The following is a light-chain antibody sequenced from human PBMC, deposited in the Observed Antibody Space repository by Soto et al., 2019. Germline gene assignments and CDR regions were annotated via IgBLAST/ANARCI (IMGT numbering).Light chain of an antibody. CDR1: ETVNNNF. Sequence: ETVLTQSPGTLYLSPGERSTLSCGANETVNNNFLAWYGQKPGQAPRLLIHGPSRRASGIPDRFSGSGSGTDFTLTISRLEPEDFAVYYCQQYGNFPYTFGPGTKVDIK. J-gene: IGKJ2*01. V-gene: IGKV3-20*01. CDR3: QQYGNFPYT. CDR2: GPS.